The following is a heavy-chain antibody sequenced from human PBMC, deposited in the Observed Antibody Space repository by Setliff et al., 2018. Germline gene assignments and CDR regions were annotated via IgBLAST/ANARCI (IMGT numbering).Heavy chain of an antibody. Sequence: PGGSLRLSCAASGFTFSSYWMSRVRQAPGKGLEWVANIKQDGSEKYYVDSVKGRFTISRDNAKNSLYLQMNSLRAEDTAVYYCARRMWELRSDAFDIWGQGTMVTVSS. CDR2: IKQDGSEK. J-gene: IGHJ3*02. CDR3: ARRMWELRSDAFDI. CDR1: GFTFSSYW. V-gene: IGHV3-7*01. D-gene: IGHD1-26*01.